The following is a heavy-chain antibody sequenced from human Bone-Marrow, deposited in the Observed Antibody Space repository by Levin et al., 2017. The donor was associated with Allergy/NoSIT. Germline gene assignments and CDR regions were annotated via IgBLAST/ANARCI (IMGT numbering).Heavy chain of an antibody. Sequence: GESLKISCAASEFTFSSYGMHWVRQAPGKGLEWVAVIAYDGTNKYYADSVKGRFTISRDNSKNTLYLQMNNLRAEDTAVYYCAKDFRGYADYGDAFDIWGQGTMVTVSS. J-gene: IGHJ3*02. CDR3: AKDFRGYADYGDAFDI. CDR1: EFTFSSYG. CDR2: IAYDGTNK. D-gene: IGHD4-17*01. V-gene: IGHV3-30*18.